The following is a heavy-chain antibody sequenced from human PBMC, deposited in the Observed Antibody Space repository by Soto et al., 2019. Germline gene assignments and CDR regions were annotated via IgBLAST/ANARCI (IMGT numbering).Heavy chain of an antibody. J-gene: IGHJ5*02. Sequence: SETLSLTCSVSGGSINSRSYSWGWIRQPPGKGLEWIGTFYNNENPNYNPSLKSRVTISVDTSKNQFSLRLTSVTAADTAVYYCALGRATNLYQNWFDPWGQGTLVT. D-gene: IGHD2-2*02. CDR1: GGSINSRSYS. CDR2: FYNNENP. V-gene: IGHV4-39*01. CDR3: ALGRATNLYQNWFDP.